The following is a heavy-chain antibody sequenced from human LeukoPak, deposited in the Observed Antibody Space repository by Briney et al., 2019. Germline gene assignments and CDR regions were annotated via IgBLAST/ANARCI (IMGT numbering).Heavy chain of an antibody. V-gene: IGHV4-59*01. CDR3: ARDLGGPAFYYYYMDV. J-gene: IGHJ6*03. D-gene: IGHD3-16*01. CDR1: GGSISSYY. CDR2: IYYSGST. Sequence: SETLSLTCTVSGGSISSYYWSWLRQPPGKGLEWIGYIYYSGSTNYNPSLKSRVTISVDTSKNQFSLNLSSVTAADTAVYYCARDLGGPAFYYYYMDVWGKGTTVTVSS.